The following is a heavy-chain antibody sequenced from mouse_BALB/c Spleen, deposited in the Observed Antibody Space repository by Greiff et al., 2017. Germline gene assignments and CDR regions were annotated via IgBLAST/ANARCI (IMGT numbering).Heavy chain of an antibody. CDR3: ARSRDYDWFAY. CDR2: ISTYYGDA. CDR1: GYTFTDYA. V-gene: IGHV1S137*01. Sequence: QVQLQQSGAELVRPGVSVKISCKGSGYTFTDYAMHWVKQSHPKSLEWIGVISTYYGDASYNQKFKGKATMTVDKSSSTAYMELARLTSEDSAIYYCARSRDYDWFAYWGQGTLVTVSA. J-gene: IGHJ3*01. D-gene: IGHD2-4*01.